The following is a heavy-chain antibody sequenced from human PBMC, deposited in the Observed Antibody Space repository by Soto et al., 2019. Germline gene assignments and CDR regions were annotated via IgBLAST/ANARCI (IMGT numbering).Heavy chain of an antibody. V-gene: IGHV4-31*02. Sequence: PSETLSLTCTVSGGSISSGGYYWSWIRQHPGKGLEWIGYIYYSGSTYYNPSLKSRVTISVDTSKKQFSLKLSSVTAADTSVYYCARDVGLVVPAAMGWFDPWGQGTLVTVSS. D-gene: IGHD2-2*01. CDR1: GGSISSGGYY. CDR3: ARDVGLVVPAAMGWFDP. J-gene: IGHJ5*02. CDR2: IYYSGST.